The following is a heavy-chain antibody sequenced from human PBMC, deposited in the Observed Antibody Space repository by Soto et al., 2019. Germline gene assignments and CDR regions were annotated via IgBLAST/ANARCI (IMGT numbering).Heavy chain of an antibody. J-gene: IGHJ6*02. CDR3: ARVTKTYYYGMDV. D-gene: IGHD2-8*01. CDR2: IYHSGST. V-gene: IGHV4-30-2*01. CDR1: GGSISSGGYS. Sequence: SETLSLTCAVSGGSISSGGYSWSWIRQPPGKGLEWIGYIYHSGSTYYNPSLKSRVTISVDRSKNQFSLKLSSVTAADTAVYYCARVTKTYYYGMDVWGQGTTVTVSS.